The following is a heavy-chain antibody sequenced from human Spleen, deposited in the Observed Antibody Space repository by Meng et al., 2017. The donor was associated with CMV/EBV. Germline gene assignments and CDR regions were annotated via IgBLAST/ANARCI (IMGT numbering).Heavy chain of an antibody. CDR3: ARGGVAAGYYYYYGMDV. CDR2: INPNTGGT. V-gene: IGHV1-2*02. CDR1: GYTFTGYF. D-gene: IGHD6-13*01. J-gene: IGHJ6*02. Sequence: ASVKVSCKASGYTFTGYFLHWVRQVPGQGLEWMGWINPNTGGTNSAQKFQGRVSMTGDTPIGTAYMELSRLRSDDTAVYYCARGGVAAGYYYYYGMDVWGQGTTVTVSS.